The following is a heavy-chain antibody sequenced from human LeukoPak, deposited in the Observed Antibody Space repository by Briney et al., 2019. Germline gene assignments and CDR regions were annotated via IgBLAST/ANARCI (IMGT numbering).Heavy chain of an antibody. J-gene: IGHJ4*02. CDR1: GYTFTSYD. D-gene: IGHD5-12*01. CDR3: ARVRVDPDGYENCDY. Sequence: ASVKVSCKASGYTFTSYDINWVRQATGQGGEWMGWMNPNSGKTGYAQKFQGRVTITRNTAISTAYMELSSLRSEDTAVYYCARVRVDPDGYENCDYWGQGTLVTVSS. V-gene: IGHV1-8*01. CDR2: MNPNSGKT.